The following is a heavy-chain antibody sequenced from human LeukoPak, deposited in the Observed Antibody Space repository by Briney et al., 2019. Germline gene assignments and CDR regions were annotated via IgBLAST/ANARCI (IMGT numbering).Heavy chain of an antibody. V-gene: IGHV3-21*04. D-gene: IGHD2-15*01. CDR2: ISGSNSYI. Sequence: GGSLRLSCAASGFTFNSYSMNWVRQAPGKGLEWVSAISGSNSYIYYADSMKGRFTISRDNAKNSLYLQMNSLRTEDTALYFCAKDIGRASYYYYMDVWGKGTTVTISS. CDR1: GFTFNSYS. J-gene: IGHJ6*03. CDR3: AKDIGRASYYYYMDV.